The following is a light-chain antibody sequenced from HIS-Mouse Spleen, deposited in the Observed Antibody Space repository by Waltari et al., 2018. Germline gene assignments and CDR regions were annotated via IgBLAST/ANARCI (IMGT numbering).Light chain of an antibody. V-gene: IGLV3-21*02. J-gene: IGLJ1*01. CDR2: DDS. CDR3: QVWDSSSDRV. Sequence: SYVLTQPPSVSVAPGQTARITCGGNNIGSKSVHWYQQKPGQAPVLVVYDDSGRPSGIPERFSGSNYGNTAALTVSRVEAGDEADYYCQVWDSSSDRVFGTGTKVTVL. CDR1: NIGSKS.